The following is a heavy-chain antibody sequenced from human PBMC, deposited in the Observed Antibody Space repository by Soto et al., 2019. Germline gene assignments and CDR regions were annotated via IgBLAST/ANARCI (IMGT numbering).Heavy chain of an antibody. Sequence: EVQLLESGGGLIQPGGSLRLSCAVSGFTFSNYAMSWVRQAPGKGLEWVSTISVGGSAFYADSVKGRFTISRDNSKNTLFLQMNSLRAEDTALYHCANRAPDTYYFDYWGQGTLVTVS. D-gene: IGHD2-2*02. V-gene: IGHV3-23*01. J-gene: IGHJ4*02. CDR3: ANRAPDTYYFDY. CDR1: GFTFSNYA. CDR2: ISVGGSA.